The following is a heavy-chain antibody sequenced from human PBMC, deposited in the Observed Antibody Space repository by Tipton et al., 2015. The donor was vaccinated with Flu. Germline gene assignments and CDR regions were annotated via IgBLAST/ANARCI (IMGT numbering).Heavy chain of an antibody. Sequence: VQLVQSGAEVKKPGESLKISCKGSGYSFTSHWIGWVRQMPGKGLEWMGIMWPGDSDTRYSPSFQGQVTMSADESISTAYLQWSSLKASDTAMYYCARQGGFSPSRIGHFDYWGQGTLVTVSS. CDR1: GYSFTSHW. J-gene: IGHJ4*02. D-gene: IGHD2-15*01. V-gene: IGHV5-51*01. CDR2: MWPGDSDT. CDR3: ARQGGFSPSRIGHFDY.